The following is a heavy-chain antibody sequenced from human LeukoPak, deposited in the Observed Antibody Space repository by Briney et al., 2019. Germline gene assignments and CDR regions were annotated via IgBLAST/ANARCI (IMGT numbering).Heavy chain of an antibody. CDR3: ARELKVGNTGYYFDY. Sequence: SETLSLTCTVSGDSISDYYWSWIRQPPGKGLGWIGYIYYSGSTNCNPSFKGRVTMSVDTSKSQFSRKFSSVAAADTAVFYCARELKVGNTGYYFDYWGQGTLVTVSP. V-gene: IGHV4-59*01. J-gene: IGHJ4*02. CDR2: IYYSGST. CDR1: GDSISDYY. D-gene: IGHD2/OR15-2a*01.